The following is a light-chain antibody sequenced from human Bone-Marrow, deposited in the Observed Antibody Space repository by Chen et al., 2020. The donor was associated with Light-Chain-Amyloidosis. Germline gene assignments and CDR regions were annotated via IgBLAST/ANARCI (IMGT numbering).Light chain of an antibody. V-gene: IGLV2-14*01. CDR2: EVT. Sequence: QSALTQPASVSGSPGQSLTISCTGTSSDGGGDNHVSWYQQHPDKAPKLMIYEVTNRPSWVPDRFSGSKSDTTASLTISGLQTEDEADYFCSSYTITNTLVFGSGTRVTVL. J-gene: IGLJ1*01. CDR1: SSDGGGDNH. CDR3: SSYTITNTLV.